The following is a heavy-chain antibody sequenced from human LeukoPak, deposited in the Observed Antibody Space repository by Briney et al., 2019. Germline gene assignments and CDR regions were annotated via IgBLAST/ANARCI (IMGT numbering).Heavy chain of an antibody. J-gene: IGHJ4*02. CDR2: INHGGST. CDR1: GGSISSSSYY. Sequence: SETLSLTCTVSGGSISSSSYYWSWIRQSPGKGLEWIGEINHGGSTNYNPSLKSRVTISGDTSKNQFSLKVSSVSAADTAVYYCAREVYDMARWYFDYWGQGTLVTVSS. V-gene: IGHV4-39*07. D-gene: IGHD3-9*01. CDR3: AREVYDMARWYFDY.